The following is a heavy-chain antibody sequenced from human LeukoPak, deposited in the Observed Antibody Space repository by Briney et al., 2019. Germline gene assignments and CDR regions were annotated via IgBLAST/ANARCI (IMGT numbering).Heavy chain of an antibody. Sequence: SETLSLTCPVSGGSNRSRRYYWGWIRQPPGKGLEWLGSNYYRGNTYYYPPLKSRVTISVDTSKNQFSLRLSSVTAADTAVYYCARHAPIKTTVTTSHAFDIWGQGTMVTVSS. J-gene: IGHJ3*02. CDR1: GGSNRSRRYY. CDR2: NYYRGNT. CDR3: ARHAPIKTTVTTSHAFDI. V-gene: IGHV4-39*01. D-gene: IGHD4-17*01.